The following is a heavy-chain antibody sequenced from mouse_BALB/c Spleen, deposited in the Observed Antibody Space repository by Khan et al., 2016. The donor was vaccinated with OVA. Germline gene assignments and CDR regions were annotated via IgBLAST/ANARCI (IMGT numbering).Heavy chain of an antibody. V-gene: IGHV1S136*01. Sequence: VQLKQSGPEVVKPGASVKMSCKASGYTFTSSVMHWVKQKPGQGLEWIGYIYPYNDATKYNEKFSGKATLTSDKSSSTAYMELSSLTSEDSAVYCCAPVYTYYVSFAYWGQGTLVTVSA. J-gene: IGHJ3*01. CDR2: IYPYNDAT. D-gene: IGHD2-12*01. CDR3: APVYTYYVSFAY. CDR1: GYTFTSSV.